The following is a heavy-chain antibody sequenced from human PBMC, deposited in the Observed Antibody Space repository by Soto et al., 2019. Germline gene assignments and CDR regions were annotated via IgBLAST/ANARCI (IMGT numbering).Heavy chain of an antibody. J-gene: IGHJ4*02. CDR1: GGSIGSGVYF. D-gene: IGHD1-26*01. V-gene: IGHV4-30-4*01. CDR2: ISYTGSA. Sequence: SETLSLTCTVSGGSIGSGVYFWSWIRQPPGKGLEWIGFISYTGSAYYNPSLKSRVAISVDTSKNQFSLKLTSVTAADAAVYYCATMGATTGSYYFEYWGQGTLVTVSS. CDR3: ATMGATTGSYYFEY.